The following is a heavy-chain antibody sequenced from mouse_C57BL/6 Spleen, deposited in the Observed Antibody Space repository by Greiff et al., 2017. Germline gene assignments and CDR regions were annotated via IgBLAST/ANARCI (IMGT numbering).Heavy chain of an antibody. CDR2: IDPENGDT. D-gene: IGHD2-4*01. V-gene: IGHV14-4*01. CDR3: TLHYDYDGAWFAY. CDR1: GFNIKDDY. Sequence: VQLQQSGAELVRPGASVKLSCTASGFNIKDDYMHWVKQRPEQGLEWIGWIDPENGDTEYASKFQGKATITADTSSNTAYLQLSSLTSEDTAVYYCTLHYDYDGAWFAYWGQGTLVTVSA. J-gene: IGHJ3*01.